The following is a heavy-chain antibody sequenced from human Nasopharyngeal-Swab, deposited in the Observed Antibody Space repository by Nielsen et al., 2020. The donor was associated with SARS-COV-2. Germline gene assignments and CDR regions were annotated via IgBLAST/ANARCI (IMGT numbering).Heavy chain of an antibody. CDR1: GFTFSSYG. D-gene: IGHD3-16*01. V-gene: IGHV3-30*03. CDR2: ISYDGSNK. J-gene: IGHJ3*02. CDR3: ARGEARANDAFDI. Sequence: GESLKISCAASGFTFSSYGMHWVRQAPGKGLEWVAVISYDGSNKFYADSVKGRFTISRDNSKNTLYLQMNSLRAEDTAVYYCARGEARANDAFDIWGQGTMVTVSS.